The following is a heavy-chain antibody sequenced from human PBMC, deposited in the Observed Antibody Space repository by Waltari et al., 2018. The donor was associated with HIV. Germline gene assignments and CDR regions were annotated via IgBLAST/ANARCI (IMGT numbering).Heavy chain of an antibody. CDR1: GFTFSSYW. CDR2: IKQEGSEK. CDR3: ASLYCSGGSCYDY. Sequence: EVQLVESGGGLVQPGGSLRLSCAASGFTFSSYWMTWVRQAPGKGLEWVANIKQEGSEKYYADSVKCRFTISRDNAKNSLYLQMNSLRAEDTAVYYCASLYCSGGSCYDYWGQGTLVTVSS. J-gene: IGHJ4*02. D-gene: IGHD2-15*01. V-gene: IGHV3-7*01.